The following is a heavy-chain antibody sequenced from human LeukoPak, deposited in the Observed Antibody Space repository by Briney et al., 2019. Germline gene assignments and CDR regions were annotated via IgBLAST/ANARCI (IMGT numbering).Heavy chain of an antibody. Sequence: PGGSLRLSCAASGFTFSDYYMSWIRQAPGKGPVWVARTNRDGSSTAYADSVKGRFTISKDNAKNTLYLLMNSLRAEDTAVYYCARDSVEWYIFDYWGQGTLVTVSS. CDR1: GFTFSDYY. CDR2: TNRDGSST. CDR3: ARDSVEWYIFDY. V-gene: IGHV3-74*01. D-gene: IGHD3-3*01. J-gene: IGHJ4*02.